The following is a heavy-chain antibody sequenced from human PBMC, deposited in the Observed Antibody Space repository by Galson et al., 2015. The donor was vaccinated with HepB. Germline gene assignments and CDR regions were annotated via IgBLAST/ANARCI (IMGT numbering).Heavy chain of an antibody. CDR1: GFTFSSYG. J-gene: IGHJ4*02. V-gene: IGHV3-30*18. D-gene: IGHD3-10*01. CDR3: AKAWAYYYGSGSYYKLVDY. CDR2: ISYDGSNK. Sequence: SLRLSCAASGFTFSSYGMHWVRQAPGKGLEWVAVISYDGSNKYYADSVKGRFTISRDNSKNTLYLQMNSLRAEDTAVYYCAKAWAYYYGSGSYYKLVDYWGQGTLVTVSS.